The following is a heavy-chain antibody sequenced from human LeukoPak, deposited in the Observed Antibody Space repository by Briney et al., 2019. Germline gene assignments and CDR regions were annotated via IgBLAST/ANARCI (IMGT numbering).Heavy chain of an antibody. Sequence: PGGSLRLSCAASGFTFSNYWMSWVRQTPGKGLEWVANIKQDGSEKYYVDSVKGRFTISRDNAKNSLYLQMNSLRAEDTAVYYCARDVSSGWYGPYYYYYYYMDVWGKGTTVTVSS. J-gene: IGHJ6*03. CDR1: GFTFSNYW. V-gene: IGHV3-7*01. D-gene: IGHD6-19*01. CDR2: IKQDGSEK. CDR3: ARDVSSGWYGPYYYYYYYMDV.